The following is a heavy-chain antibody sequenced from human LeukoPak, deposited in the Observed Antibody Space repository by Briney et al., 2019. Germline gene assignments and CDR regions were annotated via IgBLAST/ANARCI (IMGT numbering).Heavy chain of an antibody. CDR3: AKDLGSDFWSGPQYEYFQH. CDR2: IRYDGSNK. V-gene: IGHV3-30*02. D-gene: IGHD3-3*01. Sequence: PGGSLRLSCAASGFTFSSYGMHWVRQAPGKGLEWVAFIRYDGSNKYYADSVKGRFTISRDNSKNTLYLQMNSLRAEDTAVYYCAKDLGSDFWSGPQYEYFQHWGQGTLVTVSS. J-gene: IGHJ1*01. CDR1: GFTFSSYG.